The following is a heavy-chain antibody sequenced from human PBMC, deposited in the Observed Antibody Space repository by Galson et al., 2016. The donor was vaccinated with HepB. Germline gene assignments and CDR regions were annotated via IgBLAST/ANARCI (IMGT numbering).Heavy chain of an antibody. J-gene: IGHJ6*02. CDR3: ARDLDSRYYYSYHVMDV. CDR1: GFTFSNYN. D-gene: IGHD3-22*01. Sequence: SLRLSCAASGFTFSNYNMNWVRQAPGKGLEWVSSISGTNGFIYQADSVKGRFTIPRDNAKYSLYLQMSSLRADDTAVYFCARDLDSRYYYSYHVMDVWGQGTTVSCSS. V-gene: IGHV3-21*01. CDR2: ISGTNGFI.